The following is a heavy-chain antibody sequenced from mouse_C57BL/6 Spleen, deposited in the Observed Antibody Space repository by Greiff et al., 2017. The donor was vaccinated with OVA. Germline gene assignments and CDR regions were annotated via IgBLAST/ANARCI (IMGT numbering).Heavy chain of an antibody. CDR3: ARSKGVTTMAMDY. Sequence: QVQLQQPGAELVMPGASVKLSCKASGYTFTSYWMHWVKQRPGQGLEWIGEIDPSDSYTNYNQKFKGKSTLTVDKSSSTAYMQLSSLTSEDSAVYYCARSKGVTTMAMDYWGQGTSVTVSS. CDR2: IDPSDSYT. V-gene: IGHV1-69*01. D-gene: IGHD2-2*01. CDR1: GYTFTSYW. J-gene: IGHJ4*01.